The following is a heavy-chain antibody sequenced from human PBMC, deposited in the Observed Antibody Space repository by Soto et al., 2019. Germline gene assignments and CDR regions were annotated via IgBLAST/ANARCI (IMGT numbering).Heavy chain of an antibody. CDR2: ISAYNGNT. Sequence: ASVKVSCKTSGYGFTTYGISWVRQAPGQGLEWMGWISAYNGNTNYAQKLQGRVTMTTDTSTSTAYMELRSLRSDDTAVYYCAREGPAPYYYYGMAVWGQGSTVTVSS. J-gene: IGHJ6*02. CDR3: AREGPAPYYYYGMAV. CDR1: GYGFTTYG. V-gene: IGHV1-18*01.